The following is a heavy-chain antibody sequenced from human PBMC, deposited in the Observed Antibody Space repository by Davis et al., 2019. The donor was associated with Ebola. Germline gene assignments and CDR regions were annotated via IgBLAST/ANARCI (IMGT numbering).Heavy chain of an antibody. J-gene: IGHJ4*02. CDR3: ARSTGGSGWCFEY. D-gene: IGHD6-19*01. CDR1: GYTFTGYY. Sequence: ASVKVSCKASGYTFTGYYMHWVRQAPGQGLEWMGWINPNSGGTNYAQKLQGRVTMTTDTSTSTAYMELRSLRSDDTAVYYCARSTGGSGWCFEYWGQGTLVTVSS. CDR2: INPNSGGT. V-gene: IGHV1-2*02.